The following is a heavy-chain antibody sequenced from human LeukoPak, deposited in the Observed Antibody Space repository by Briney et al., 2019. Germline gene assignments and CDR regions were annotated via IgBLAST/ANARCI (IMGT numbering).Heavy chain of an antibody. CDR3: AKNDFGGGWVGDY. CDR2: ISGSASGVTT. CDR1: GFSFSTYA. Sequence: GGSLRLSCGASGFSFSTYAMSWVRQAPGKGLEWVSAISGSASGVTTYYADSVKGRFTISRDNSKNTLYLQMNSLRAEDTAVYYCAKNDFGGGWVGDYWGQGTLVTVSS. V-gene: IGHV3-23*01. J-gene: IGHJ4*02. D-gene: IGHD3/OR15-3a*01.